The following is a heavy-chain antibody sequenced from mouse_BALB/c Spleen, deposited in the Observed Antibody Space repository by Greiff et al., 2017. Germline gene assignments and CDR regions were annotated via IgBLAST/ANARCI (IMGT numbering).Heavy chain of an antibody. D-gene: IGHD4-1*01. V-gene: IGHV6-6*02. Sequence: EVQLVESGGGLVQPGGSMKLSCVASGFTFSNYWMNWVRQSPEKGLEWVAEIRLKSNNYATHYAESVKGRFTISRDDSKSSVYLQMNNLRAEDTGIYYCTRDWDGAMDYWGQGTSVTVSS. J-gene: IGHJ4*01. CDR2: IRLKSNNYAT. CDR3: TRDWDGAMDY. CDR1: GFTFSNYW.